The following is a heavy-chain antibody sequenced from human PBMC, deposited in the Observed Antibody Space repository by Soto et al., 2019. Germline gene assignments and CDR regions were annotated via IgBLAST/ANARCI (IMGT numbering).Heavy chain of an antibody. J-gene: IGHJ6*02. Sequence: SETLSLTCTVSGGSISSSSYYWGWIRQPPGKGLEWIGSIYYSGSTYYNPSLKSRVTISVDTSKNQFSLKLSSVTAADTAVYYCARRIAAAGYYYYGMDVWGQGTTVTVSS. D-gene: IGHD6-13*01. V-gene: IGHV4-39*01. CDR1: GGSISSSSYY. CDR3: ARRIAAAGYYYYGMDV. CDR2: IYYSGST.